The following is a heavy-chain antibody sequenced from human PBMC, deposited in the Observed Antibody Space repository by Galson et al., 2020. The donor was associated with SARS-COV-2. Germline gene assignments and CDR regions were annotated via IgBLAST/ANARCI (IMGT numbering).Heavy chain of an antibody. Sequence: GGSLRLSCAASGFPFSSYVLSWVRQAPGRGLEWVSGVSGSGGSTYYADSVRGRFTISRDSSRNTLYLQMNSLRADDTAVYYCAAGAVGGTGDWGQGTRVTVSS. D-gene: IGHD6-19*01. J-gene: IGHJ4*02. CDR2: VSGSGGST. CDR3: AAGAVGGTGD. V-gene: IGHV3-23*01. CDR1: GFPFSSYV.